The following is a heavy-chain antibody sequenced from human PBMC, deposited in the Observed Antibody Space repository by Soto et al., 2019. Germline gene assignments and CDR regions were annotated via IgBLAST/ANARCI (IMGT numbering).Heavy chain of an antibody. CDR2: ISRSSTGI. D-gene: IGHD6-19*01. Sequence: EVQLVESGGGLVQPGGSLRLSCAASGFTFSLYSMSWVRQAPGKGLEWVSYISRSSTGIHYADSVKGRFTISRDDVTNSMHLQMNSMRDGDTAVCYCARAVPGGLDGWGQGTTVSISS. V-gene: IGHV3-48*02. CDR3: ARAVPGGLDG. CDR1: GFTFSLYS. J-gene: IGHJ6*01.